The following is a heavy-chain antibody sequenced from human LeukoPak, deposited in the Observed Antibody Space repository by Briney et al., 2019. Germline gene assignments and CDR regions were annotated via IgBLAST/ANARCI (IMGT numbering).Heavy chain of an antibody. CDR3: VKGYCSSTSCRAEYFQH. Sequence: PGGSLRLSCSASGFTFSSYAMHWVRQAPGKGLEYVSAISSNGGSTYYADSVKGRSTISRDNSKNTLYLQMSSLRAEDTAVYYCVKGYCSSTSCRAEYFQHWGQGTLVTVSS. D-gene: IGHD2-2*01. CDR1: GFTFSSYA. V-gene: IGHV3-64D*06. CDR2: ISSNGGST. J-gene: IGHJ1*01.